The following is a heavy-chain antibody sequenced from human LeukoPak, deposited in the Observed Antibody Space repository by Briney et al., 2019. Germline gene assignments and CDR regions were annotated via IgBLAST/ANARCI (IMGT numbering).Heavy chain of an antibody. V-gene: IGHV3-21*01. J-gene: IGHJ4*02. CDR3: AKGDKPGY. CDR1: GFTFSSYA. Sequence: QSGGSLRLSCAASGFTFSSYAMSWVRQAPGKGLEWVSSISSSSSYIYYADSVKGRFTISRDNSKNTLYLQMNSLRAEDTAVYYCAKGDKPGYWGQGTLITVSS. D-gene: IGHD1-14*01. CDR2: ISSSSSYI.